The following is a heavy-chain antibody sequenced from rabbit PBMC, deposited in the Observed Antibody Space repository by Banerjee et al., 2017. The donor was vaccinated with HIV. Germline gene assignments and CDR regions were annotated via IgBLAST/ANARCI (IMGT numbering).Heavy chain of an antibody. J-gene: IGHJ6*01. Sequence: QSLEESGGDLVKPGASLTLTCTASGFSLSSTYYMCWVRQAPGKGLEWIGCIYTGSGATYYATWAKGRFTISKASSTTVTLQMTSLTAADTATYFCARTGGSDGDGGWGDLWGPGTLVTVS. CDR3: ARTGGSDGDGGWGDL. D-gene: IGHD4-1*01. CDR2: IYTGSGAT. V-gene: IGHV1S40*01. CDR1: GFSLSSTYY.